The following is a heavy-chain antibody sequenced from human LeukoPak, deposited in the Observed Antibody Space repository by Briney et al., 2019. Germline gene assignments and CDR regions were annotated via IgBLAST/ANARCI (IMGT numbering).Heavy chain of an antibody. CDR3: ARSSYSSGIDY. D-gene: IGHD3-22*01. CDR1: GFTFDDYA. V-gene: IGHV3-43*02. CDR2: ICGYAGTT. Sequence: GGSLRLSCAASGFTFDDYAMQWVRQAPGKGLEWVSLICGYAGTTYYADSVTGRFTISRDNSKNSLYLQMNSLRTEDTALYYCARSSYSSGIDYWGQGTLVTVSS. J-gene: IGHJ4*02.